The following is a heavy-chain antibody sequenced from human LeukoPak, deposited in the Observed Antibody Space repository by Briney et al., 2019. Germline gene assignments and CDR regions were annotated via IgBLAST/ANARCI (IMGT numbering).Heavy chain of an antibody. V-gene: IGHV3-30*18. CDR2: ISYDGSNK. Sequence: GGSLRLSCAASGFTFSNYGMHWVRQAPGKGLEWVAVISYDGSNKYYADSVKGRFTISRDNSKNTLYLQMNSLRAEDTAVYYCAKSRRYDTLTGYYTYWGQGTLVTVSS. CDR3: AKSRRYDTLTGYYTY. D-gene: IGHD3-9*01. CDR1: GFTFSNYG. J-gene: IGHJ4*02.